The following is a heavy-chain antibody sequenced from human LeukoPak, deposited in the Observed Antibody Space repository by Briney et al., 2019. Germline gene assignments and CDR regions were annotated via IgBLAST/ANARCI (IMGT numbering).Heavy chain of an antibody. D-gene: IGHD2-15*01. V-gene: IGHV3-9*01. J-gene: IGHJ1*01. Sequence: GGSLRLSCVASGFTFDDYAMHWVRQAPGKGLEWVSGISWNSGSIGYADSVKGRFTISRDNAKNSLYLQMNSLRAEDTALYYCARGFEAEGGEIQHWGQGTLVTVSS. CDR2: ISWNSGSI. CDR3: ARGFEAEGGEIQH. CDR1: GFTFDDYA.